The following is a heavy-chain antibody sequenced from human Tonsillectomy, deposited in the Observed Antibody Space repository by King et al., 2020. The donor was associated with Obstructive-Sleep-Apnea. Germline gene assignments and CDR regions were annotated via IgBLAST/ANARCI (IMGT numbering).Heavy chain of an antibody. CDR1: GFTFSSYW. V-gene: IGHV3-7*03. D-gene: IGHD4-23*01. Sequence: QLVQSGGGLVQPGGSLRLSCAASGFTFSSYWMSWVRQAPGKGLEWVANIKQDGSEKYYVDSVKGRFTISRDNAKNSLYLQMNSLRAEDTAVYYCARWGVAVVTPWDYYYYGMDVWGQGTTVTVSS. J-gene: IGHJ6*02. CDR2: IKQDGSEK. CDR3: ARWGVAVVTPWDYYYYGMDV.